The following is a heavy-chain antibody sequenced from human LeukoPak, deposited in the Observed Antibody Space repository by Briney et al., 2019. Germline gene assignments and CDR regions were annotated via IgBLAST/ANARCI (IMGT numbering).Heavy chain of an antibody. Sequence: PSETLSLTCAVYGGSFSGYYWSWIRQPPGKGLEWIGEINHSGSTSYKSSLKSRVTISIDTSKNQFSLKLSSVTAADTAVYYCANYCSSSSCHTRRAFDIWGQGTMVTVSS. CDR3: ANYCSSSSCHTRRAFDI. V-gene: IGHV4-34*01. J-gene: IGHJ3*02. CDR1: GGSFSGYY. D-gene: IGHD2-2*02. CDR2: INHSGST.